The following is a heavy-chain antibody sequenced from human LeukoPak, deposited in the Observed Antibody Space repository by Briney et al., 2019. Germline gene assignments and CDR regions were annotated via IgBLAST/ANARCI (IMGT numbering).Heavy chain of an antibody. J-gene: IGHJ4*02. CDR1: GGSISSGSYY. Sequence: SSETLSLTCTVSGGSISSGSYYWSWIRQPAGKGLEWIGRIYTSGSTNYNPSLKSRVTKSVDTSKNQFSLKLSSVTAADTAVYYCARHGFSGYDPGVYFDYWGQGTLVTVSS. V-gene: IGHV4-61*02. D-gene: IGHD5-12*01. CDR3: ARHGFSGYDPGVYFDY. CDR2: IYTSGST.